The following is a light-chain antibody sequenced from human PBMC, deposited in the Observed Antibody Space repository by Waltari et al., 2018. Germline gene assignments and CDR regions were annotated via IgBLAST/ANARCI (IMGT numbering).Light chain of an antibody. CDR1: QITSTW. J-gene: IGKJ2*01. CDR2: KAS. V-gene: IGKV1-5*03. CDR3: QQYNSYPYT. Sequence: DIQMTQAPSTLSASLEDRVTITCRASQITSTWLAWYPQKPGKAPKLLIYKASSLESGVPSRFSGSGSGTEFTLTISSLQPDDFATYYCQQYNSYPYTFGQGTKLEIK.